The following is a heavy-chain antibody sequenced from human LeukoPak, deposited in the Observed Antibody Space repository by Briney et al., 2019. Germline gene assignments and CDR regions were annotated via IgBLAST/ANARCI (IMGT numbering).Heavy chain of an antibody. D-gene: IGHD3-16*01. V-gene: IGHV3-23*01. Sequence: GGSLRLSCAASGFTFSNFAMSWVRQAPGEGLEWVSGISAGGGTTYYADSVKGRFTISRDKSQSTLYLQMNSLRVEDTAVYYWAKDRDGGSNTRAKGFDYWGQGTLVTVSS. J-gene: IGHJ4*02. CDR3: AKDRDGGSNTRAKGFDY. CDR2: ISAGGGTT. CDR1: GFTFSNFA.